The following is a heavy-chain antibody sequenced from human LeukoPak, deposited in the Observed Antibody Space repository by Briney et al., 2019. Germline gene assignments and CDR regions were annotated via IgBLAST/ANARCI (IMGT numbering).Heavy chain of an antibody. CDR3: AKSRGSGSYSAFDY. CDR1: GFTFSSYG. V-gene: IGHV3-23*01. CDR2: ISGSGGTT. D-gene: IGHD3-10*01. J-gene: IGHJ4*02. Sequence: PGGSLRLSCAASGFTFSSYGMSWVRQAPGKGLEWVSDISGSGGTTYYADSVKGRFTISRDNSKNTLYLQMNSLRAEDMAVYHCAKSRGSGSYSAFDYWGQGTLVTVSS.